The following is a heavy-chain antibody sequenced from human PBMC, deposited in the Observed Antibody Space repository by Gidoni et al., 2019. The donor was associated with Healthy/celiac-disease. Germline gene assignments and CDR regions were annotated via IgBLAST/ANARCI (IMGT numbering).Heavy chain of an antibody. CDR2: IDPSDSYT. CDR1: GYSFTSYW. J-gene: IGHJ4*02. CDR3: ARRGYSYGPVLPFDY. Sequence: EVQLVQSGAEVNKPGESLRISCKGSGYSFTSYWISGVRQMPGKGLEWMGRIDPSDSYTNYSPSFQGHVTISADKSISTAYLQWSSLKASDTAMYYCARRGYSYGPVLPFDYWGQGTLVTVSS. V-gene: IGHV5-10-1*01. D-gene: IGHD5-18*01.